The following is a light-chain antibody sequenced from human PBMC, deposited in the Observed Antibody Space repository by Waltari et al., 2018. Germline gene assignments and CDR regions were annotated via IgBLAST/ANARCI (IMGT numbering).Light chain of an antibody. Sequence: EIVLTQSPGTLSLSLGDRATLSCRASQSIGRSVVWYQQRPGQAPRLLIYDISRRATGIPDRFSGSGYGTDFSLTISRLEPEDFAVYYFHKYERLPATFGQGTTVEIK. CDR3: HKYERLPAT. CDR2: DIS. V-gene: IGKV3-20*01. CDR1: QSIGRS. J-gene: IGKJ1*01.